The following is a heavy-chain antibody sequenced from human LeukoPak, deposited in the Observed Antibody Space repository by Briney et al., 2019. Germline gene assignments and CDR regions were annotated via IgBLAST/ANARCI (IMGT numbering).Heavy chain of an antibody. CDR2: IKSDGSST. D-gene: IGHD3-22*01. CDR3: ARYYYDSSRGAY. Sequence: GGSLRLSCAASGFPFSRSWMHWVRQAPGKGLVWVSRIKSDGSSTSYADSVKGRFTISRDNARNTLFLQMNSLRAEDAAVYYCARYYYDSSRGAYWGQGTLVTVSS. V-gene: IGHV3-74*01. CDR1: GFPFSRSW. J-gene: IGHJ4*02.